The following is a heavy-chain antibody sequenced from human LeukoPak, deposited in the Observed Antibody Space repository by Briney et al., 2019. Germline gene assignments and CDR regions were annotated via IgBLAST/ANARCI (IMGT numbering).Heavy chain of an antibody. D-gene: IGHD1-26*01. Sequence: GASVKVSCKASGYTFTSYGISWVRQAPGQGLEWMGLISAYNGNTNYAQKLQGRVTMTTDTSTSTAYMELRSLRSDDTAVYYCARDWPYSGSYRGDYWGQGTLVTVSS. CDR1: GYTFTSYG. V-gene: IGHV1-18*01. J-gene: IGHJ4*02. CDR3: ARDWPYSGSYRGDY. CDR2: ISAYNGNT.